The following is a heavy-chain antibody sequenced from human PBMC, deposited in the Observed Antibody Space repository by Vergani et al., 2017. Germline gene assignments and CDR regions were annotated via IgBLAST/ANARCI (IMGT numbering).Heavy chain of an antibody. J-gene: IGHJ4*01. CDR2: ISFDGNKK. V-gene: IGHV3-30*03. Sequence: VQLLESGGGLVQPGGSLRLSCAASGFSFTSYGMHWVRQPPGKGLEWVATISFDGNKKDYTEAVRGRFTISRDSSRNAVYLQMNILRVEDTGVYYCTRSECSGTTCYGHYFDLWGHGILVTVSS. CDR1: GFSFTSYG. D-gene: IGHD2-15*01. CDR3: TRSECSGTTCYGHYFDL.